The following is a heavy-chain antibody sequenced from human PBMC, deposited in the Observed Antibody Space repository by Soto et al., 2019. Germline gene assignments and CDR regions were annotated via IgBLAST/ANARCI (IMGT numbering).Heavy chain of an antibody. Sequence: QVQLQESGPGLVKPSEPLSLTCTVSGGSISNNYWSWIRQPPGKGLEWIGYTSSSGSSNFNPSLKSRVTMSVEQTKNQFSLMLTSVTAADTGMYFCARDGWHFVGVGSLDIWIQGTMVTVSS. CDR3: ARDGWHFVGVGSLDI. CDR1: GGSISNNY. CDR2: TSSSGSS. D-gene: IGHD2-2*01. V-gene: IGHV4-59*01. J-gene: IGHJ3*02.